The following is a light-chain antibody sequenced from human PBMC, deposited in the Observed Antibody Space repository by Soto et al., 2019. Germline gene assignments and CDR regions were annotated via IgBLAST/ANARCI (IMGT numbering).Light chain of an antibody. J-gene: IGLJ1*01. Sequence: SVLTQPASVSGSPGQSITISCTGTSSDVGGYNYVSWYQQHPGKAPKLMIYAVSNRPSGVSNRFSGSKSGNTATLNISGLQAEDEADYYCCSYTVSGTYVFGTGTKVTVL. CDR2: AVS. CDR1: SSDVGGYNY. V-gene: IGLV2-14*01. CDR3: CSYTVSGTYV.